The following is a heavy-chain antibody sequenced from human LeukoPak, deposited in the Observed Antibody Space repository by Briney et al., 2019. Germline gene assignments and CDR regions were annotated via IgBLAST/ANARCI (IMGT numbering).Heavy chain of an antibody. CDR3: ARESIAAAGTGFDY. CDR2: IYYSGST. CDR1: GGSISSSSYY. V-gene: IGHV4-39*02. J-gene: IGHJ4*02. Sequence: ASETLSLTCTVSGGSISSSSYYWGWIRQPPGTGLEWIGSIYYSGSTYYNPSLESRVTISVDTSKNQFSLKLSSVTAADTAVYYCARESIAAAGTGFDYWGQGTLVTVSS. D-gene: IGHD6-13*01.